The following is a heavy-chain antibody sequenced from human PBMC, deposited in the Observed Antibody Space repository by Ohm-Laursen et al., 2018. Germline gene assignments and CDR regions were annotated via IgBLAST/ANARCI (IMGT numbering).Heavy chain of an antibody. V-gene: IGHV1-2*02. D-gene: IGHD2-15*01. CDR2: INPNSGGT. CDR3: ARALGPRKGYCSGGSCYRYYFDY. Sequence: ASVKVSCKASGYTFTGYYMHWVRQAPGQGLEWTGWINPNSGGTNYAQKFQGRVTMTRDTSISTAYMELSRLRSDDTAVYYCARALGPRKGYCSGGSCYRYYFDYWGQGTLVTVSS. CDR1: GYTFTGYY. J-gene: IGHJ4*02.